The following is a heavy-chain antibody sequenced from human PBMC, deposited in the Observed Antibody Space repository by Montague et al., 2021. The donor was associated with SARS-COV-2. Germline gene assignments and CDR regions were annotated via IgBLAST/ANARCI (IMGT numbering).Heavy chain of an antibody. J-gene: IGHJ6*02. CDR3: ARLSGVAPRCYYEGMDV. CDR1: GFSLSTSGMC. V-gene: IGHV2-70*11. Sequence: PAPVKPTQTLTLTCTFSGFSLSTSGMCLTWVRQPPGKAPQWLARIDWDGDKYYSRTLETRVSISTDTAKTQVVLTMTNVDPMDTATYYCARLSGVAPRCYYEGMDVWGQGTAVTVSS. CDR2: IDWDGDK. D-gene: IGHD7-27*01.